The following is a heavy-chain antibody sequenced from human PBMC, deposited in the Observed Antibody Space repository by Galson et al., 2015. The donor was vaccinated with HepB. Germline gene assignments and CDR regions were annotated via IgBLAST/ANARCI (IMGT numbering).Heavy chain of an antibody. CDR3: ARQREGGVFDV. D-gene: IGHD2-8*01. J-gene: IGHJ3*01. CDR1: GYSFTNYG. V-gene: IGHV5-51*01. CDR2: INCGDSDT. Sequence: QSGAEVKKSGESLKMSCKGSGYSFTNYGIGWVRQMPGKGLEWMGVINCGDSDTRYSPSFQGQVTFSVDKSISTAHLQWSSLRASDTAMYYCARQREGGVFDVWGHGTMVIVSS.